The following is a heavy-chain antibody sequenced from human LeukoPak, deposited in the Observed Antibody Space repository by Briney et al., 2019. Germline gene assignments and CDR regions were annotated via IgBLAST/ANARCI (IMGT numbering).Heavy chain of an antibody. J-gene: IGHJ4*02. V-gene: IGHV3-7*01. CDR2: IKQDGSEK. D-gene: IGHD1-26*01. Sequence: GGSLRLSCAASGFTFSSYAMSWVRQAPGKGLEWVANIKQDGSEKYYVDSVKGRFTISRDNAKNSLYLQMNSLRAEDTAVYYCARDPSLWELNYFDYWGQGTLVTVSS. CDR1: GFTFSSYA. CDR3: ARDPSLWELNYFDY.